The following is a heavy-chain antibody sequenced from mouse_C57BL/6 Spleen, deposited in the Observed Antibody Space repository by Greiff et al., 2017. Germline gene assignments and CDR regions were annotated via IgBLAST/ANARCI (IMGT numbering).Heavy chain of an antibody. Sequence: VQLQQPGAELVKPGASVKVSCKASGYTFTSYWMHWVKQRPGQGLEWIGRIHPSDSDTNYNQKFKGKDTLTVDKSSSTAYMQLSSLTSEDSAVYYCANYDYDRRFAYWGQETLVTVSA. J-gene: IGHJ3*01. CDR3: ANYDYDRRFAY. D-gene: IGHD2-4*01. CDR1: GYTFTSYW. CDR2: IHPSDSDT. V-gene: IGHV1-74*01.